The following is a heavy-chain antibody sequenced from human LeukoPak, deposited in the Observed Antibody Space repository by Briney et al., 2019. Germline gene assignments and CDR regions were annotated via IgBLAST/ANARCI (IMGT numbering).Heavy chain of an antibody. CDR1: GFTFSSYV. D-gene: IGHD3-22*01. CDR2: ISGSGVST. CDR3: AKAPGYDSSGYYSDY. V-gene: IGHV3-23*01. Sequence: PGGSLRLSCAASGFTFSSYVMTWVRQAPGQGLEWVSAISGSGVSTYYADSVKGRFTISRDNSRNTLYLQMDSLRAEDTALYYCAKAPGYDSSGYYSDYWGQGTLVTVSS. J-gene: IGHJ4*02.